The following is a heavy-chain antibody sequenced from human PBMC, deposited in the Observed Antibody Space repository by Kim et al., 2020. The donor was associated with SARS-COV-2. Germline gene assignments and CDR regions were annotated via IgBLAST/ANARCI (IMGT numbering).Heavy chain of an antibody. CDR3: VRDGIPRNGVYDWFDP. J-gene: IGHJ5*02. Sequence: GSLRLSCAASGFTFSDYAMSWVRQAPGKGLEWVSTIGGGDDIFYADSVKGRFTVSRDNSRDTVSLEMSGLMAEDTALYYCVRDGIPRNGVYDWFDPWGQ. CDR1: GFTFSDYA. V-gene: IGHV3-23*01. D-gene: IGHD1-26*01. CDR2: IGGGDDI.